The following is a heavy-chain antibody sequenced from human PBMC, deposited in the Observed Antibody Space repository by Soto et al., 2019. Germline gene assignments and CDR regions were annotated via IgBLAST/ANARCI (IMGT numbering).Heavy chain of an antibody. CDR3: ARHSNEYRKSLDY. CDR2: IYYSGSS. V-gene: IGHV4-59*08. CDR1: GGSISGYY. Sequence: SETLSLTCTVSGGSISGYYWSWIRQPPGKGLEWIAYIYYSGSSNSNPSLKSRVTISVDTSKNQFSLKLSSVTAADTAVYYCARHSNEYRKSLDYRGQGTLVTV. D-gene: IGHD1-1*01. J-gene: IGHJ4*02.